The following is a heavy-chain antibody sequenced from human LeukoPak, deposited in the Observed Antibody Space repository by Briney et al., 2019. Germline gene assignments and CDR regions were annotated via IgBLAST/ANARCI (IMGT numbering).Heavy chain of an antibody. Sequence: KPSETLSLTCTVSGVSISSYYWSWIRQPPGKGLEWLGYIYYSGSTNYNPSLKSRVTISVDTSKNQLSLKLSSVTAADTAVYYCARLKYYYDSSGYRAEYFQHWGQGTLVTASS. CDR1: GVSISSYY. V-gene: IGHV4-59*01. CDR3: ARLKYYYDSSGYRAEYFQH. J-gene: IGHJ1*01. D-gene: IGHD3-22*01. CDR2: IYYSGST.